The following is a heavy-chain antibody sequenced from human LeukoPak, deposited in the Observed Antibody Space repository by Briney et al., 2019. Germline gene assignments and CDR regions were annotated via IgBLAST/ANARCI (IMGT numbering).Heavy chain of an antibody. V-gene: IGHV3-48*01. D-gene: IGHD6-13*01. J-gene: IGHJ4*02. CDR1: GFTFSSYS. Sequence: PGGSLRLSCAASGFTFSSYSMNWVRQAPGKGLEWVSYISSGSGTIYYADSVKGRFTISRDNAKNSLYLQMNSLRAEDTAVYYCARVSIAAAGQGSFDYWGQGTLVTVSS. CDR3: ARVSIAAAGQGSFDY. CDR2: ISSGSGTI.